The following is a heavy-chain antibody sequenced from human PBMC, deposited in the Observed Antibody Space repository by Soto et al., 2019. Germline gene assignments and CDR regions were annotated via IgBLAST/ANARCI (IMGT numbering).Heavy chain of an antibody. V-gene: IGHV3-23*01. Sequence: AGGDLRLSCAASVFTFSIYAMSLVRQAPGKGLEFLPPPRSSGGSTYYADSVKGRFTISRDNSKNTLYLQMNSLRAEDTAVYYCAKDLGRGPDDYYDSSGYPPRYAFDIWGQGTMVTVSS. CDR1: VFTFSIYA. D-gene: IGHD3-22*01. CDR3: AKDLGRGPDDYYDSSGYPPRYAFDI. CDR2: PRSSGGST. J-gene: IGHJ3*02.